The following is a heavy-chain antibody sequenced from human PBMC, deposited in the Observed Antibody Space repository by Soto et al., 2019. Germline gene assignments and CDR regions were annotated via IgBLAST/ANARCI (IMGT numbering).Heavy chain of an antibody. D-gene: IGHD3-3*01. Sequence: ASETLSLTCTVSGGSISSSSYYWGWIRQPPGKGLEWIGSIYYSGSTYYNPSLKSRVTISVDTSKNQFSLKLSSVTAADTAVYYCARVPHDFWSGYNQFDYWGQGTLVTVSS. CDR2: IYYSGST. J-gene: IGHJ4*02. CDR3: ARVPHDFWSGYNQFDY. CDR1: GGSISSSSYY. V-gene: IGHV4-39*01.